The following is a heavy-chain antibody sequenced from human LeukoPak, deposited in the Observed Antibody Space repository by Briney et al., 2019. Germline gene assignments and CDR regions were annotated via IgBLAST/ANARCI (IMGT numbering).Heavy chain of an antibody. CDR2: ISSSSSYI. J-gene: IGHJ4*02. Sequence: GGSLRLSCAASGFTFSSYSMNWVRPAPGKGLEWVSSISSSSSYIYYADSVKGRFTISRDNAENSLYLQMNSLRAEDTAVYYCARDRLVGATDYWGQGTLVTVSS. CDR1: GFTFSSYS. V-gene: IGHV3-21*01. D-gene: IGHD1-26*01. CDR3: ARDRLVGATDY.